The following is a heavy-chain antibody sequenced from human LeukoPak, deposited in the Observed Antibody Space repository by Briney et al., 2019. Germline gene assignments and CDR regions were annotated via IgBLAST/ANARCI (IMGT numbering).Heavy chain of an antibody. D-gene: IGHD3-10*01. J-gene: IGHJ4*02. CDR3: ARDSRITMVRGVMGY. CDR2: INPSGSST. Sequence: GASVKVSCKASGYTFTSYDINWVRQAPGQGLEWMGIINPSGSSTSYAQKFQGRVTMTRDTSTSTVYMELSSLSSEDTAVYYCARDSRITMVRGVMGYWGQGTLVTVSS. CDR1: GYTFTSYD. V-gene: IGHV1-46*01.